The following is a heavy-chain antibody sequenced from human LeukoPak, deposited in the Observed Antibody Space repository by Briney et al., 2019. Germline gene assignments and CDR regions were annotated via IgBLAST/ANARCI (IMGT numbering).Heavy chain of an antibody. CDR1: GFTFSSYG. CDR3: ARDRGIVGASDR. J-gene: IGHJ3*01. Sequence: PGGSLRLSCAASGFTFSSYGMSWVRQAPGKGLEWVSATSGSGGSTYYADSVKGRFTISRDNAKNSLYLQMNSLRAEDTAVYYCARDRGIVGASDRWGQGTMVTVSS. D-gene: IGHD1-26*01. CDR2: TSGSGGST. V-gene: IGHV3-23*01.